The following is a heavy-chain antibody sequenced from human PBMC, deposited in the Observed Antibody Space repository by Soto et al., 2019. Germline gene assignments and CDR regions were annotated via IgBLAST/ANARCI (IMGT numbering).Heavy chain of an antibody. CDR2: IYHSGST. CDR1: GGSISSSNW. D-gene: IGHD3-9*01. J-gene: IGHJ6*02. V-gene: IGHV4-4*02. Sequence: SETLSLTCAVSGGSISSSNWWSWVRQPPGKGLEWIGEIYHSGSTNYNPSLKSRVTISVDKSKNQFSLKLSSVTAADTAVYYCARVLRYFDWLSHYYGMDVWGQGTTVTVS. CDR3: ARVLRYFDWLSHYYGMDV.